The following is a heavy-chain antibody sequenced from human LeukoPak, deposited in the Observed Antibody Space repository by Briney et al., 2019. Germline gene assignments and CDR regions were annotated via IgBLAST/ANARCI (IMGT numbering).Heavy chain of an antibody. J-gene: IGHJ4*02. D-gene: IGHD6-13*01. V-gene: IGHV3-74*01. Sequence: PGGSLRLSCAVSGFNFSTYWIYWVRQAPGKGLVWVSLINTDGSATTYGDSAKGRFTVSRDNDKNSLFLEMNSLRVEDTAVYYCARGTAATAGIDYWGQGTLVTVSS. CDR3: ARGTAATAGIDY. CDR1: GFNFSTYW. CDR2: INTDGSAT.